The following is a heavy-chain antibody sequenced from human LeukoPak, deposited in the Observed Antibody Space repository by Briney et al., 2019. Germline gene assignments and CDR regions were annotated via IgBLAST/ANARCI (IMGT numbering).Heavy chain of an antibody. CDR1: GYKFADDY. V-gene: IGHV1-2*02. D-gene: IGHD3-16*01. Sequence: ASVKVSCKASGYKFADDYMHWVRQAPGQGLEFMGWINPDSGFTNYAQKFKGRVTMTRDTSISTAYLEVRSLTSDDTAVYYCAPTAEAYTSWWKVWGQGTLVTVSS. J-gene: IGHJ4*02. CDR2: INPDSGFT. CDR3: APTAEAYTSWWKV.